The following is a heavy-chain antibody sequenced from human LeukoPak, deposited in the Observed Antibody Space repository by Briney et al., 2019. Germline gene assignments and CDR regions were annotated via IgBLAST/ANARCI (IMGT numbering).Heavy chain of an antibody. J-gene: IGHJ6*02. CDR2: IYGSGDT. D-gene: IGHD3-10*01. V-gene: IGHV3-66*01. Sequence: GGSLRLSCAASGFTVSSNYMSWVRQAPGKGLEWVSIIYGSGDTCYADSVKGRFTISRDNAKNSLYLQMNSLRAEDTAVYYCARDGAAGSGSYYNVPYYYGMDVWGQGTTVTVSS. CDR3: ARDGAAGSGSYYNVPYYYGMDV. CDR1: GFTVSSNY.